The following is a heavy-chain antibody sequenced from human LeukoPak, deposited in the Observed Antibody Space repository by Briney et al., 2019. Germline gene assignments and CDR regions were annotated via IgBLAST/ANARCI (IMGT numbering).Heavy chain of an antibody. J-gene: IGHJ4*02. V-gene: IGHV3-30-3*01. CDR1: GFTFSSYA. CDR3: ARWDGYYYDSSGYSDY. Sequence: PGRSLRLSCAASGFTFSSYAMHWVRQAPGKGLEWVAVISYDGSNKYYADSVKGRFTTSGDNSKNTLYLQMNSLRAEDTAVYYCARWDGYYYDSSGYSDYWGQGTLVTVSS. D-gene: IGHD3-22*01. CDR2: ISYDGSNK.